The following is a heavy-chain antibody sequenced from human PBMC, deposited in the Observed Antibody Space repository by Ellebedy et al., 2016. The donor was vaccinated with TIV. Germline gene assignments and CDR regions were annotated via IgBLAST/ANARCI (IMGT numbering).Heavy chain of an antibody. CDR2: IIPIFGTA. Sequence: SVKVSXKASGGTFSSYAISWVRQAPGQGLEWMGGIIPIFGTANYAQKFQGRVTITADESTSTAYMELSSLRSEDTAVYYCARAGRYGSGSYHDYYYGMDVWGQGTTVTVSS. J-gene: IGHJ6*02. D-gene: IGHD3-10*01. CDR3: ARAGRYGSGSYHDYYYGMDV. CDR1: GGTFSSYA. V-gene: IGHV1-69*13.